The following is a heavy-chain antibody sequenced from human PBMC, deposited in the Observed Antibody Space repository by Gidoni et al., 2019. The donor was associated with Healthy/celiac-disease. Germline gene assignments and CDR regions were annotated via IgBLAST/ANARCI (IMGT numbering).Heavy chain of an antibody. CDR2: IRSKANSYAT. D-gene: IGHD2-21*02. V-gene: IGHV3-73*02. CDR3: TRHIDPVVTAIIGAANWFDP. CDR1: GFTFSGSA. J-gene: IGHJ5*02. Sequence: EVQLVESGGGLVQPGGSLKVSCAASGFTFSGSAMHWVRQASGKGLEWVGRIRSKANSYATAYAASVKGRFTISRDDSKTTAYLQMNSLKTEDTAVYYCTRHIDPVVTAIIGAANWFDPWGQGTLVTVSS.